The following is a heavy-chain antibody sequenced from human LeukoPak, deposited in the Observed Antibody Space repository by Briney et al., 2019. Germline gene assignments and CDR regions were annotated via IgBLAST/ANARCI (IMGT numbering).Heavy chain of an antibody. Sequence: SGGSLRLSCAASGFTFSSYAMNWVRQAPGKGLEWVAFIRYDGSNKYYADSVKGRFTVSRDNSKNTLYLQMNSLRPEDTAVFYCAKDPMNAYTNTWYQGYFDYWGQGTLVTVSS. CDR1: GFTFSSYA. J-gene: IGHJ4*02. CDR2: IRYDGSNK. D-gene: IGHD6-13*01. V-gene: IGHV3-30*02. CDR3: AKDPMNAYTNTWYQGYFDY.